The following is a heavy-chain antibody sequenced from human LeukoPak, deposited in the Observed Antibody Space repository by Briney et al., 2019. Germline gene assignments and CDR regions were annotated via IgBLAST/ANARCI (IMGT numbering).Heavy chain of an antibody. D-gene: IGHD3-3*01. CDR3: ARVKSVFGVVIRHNWFDP. CDR1: GYTFTGYY. V-gene: IGHV1-2*02. Sequence: ASVKVSCKASGYTFTGYYMHWVRQAPGQGLEWMGWINPNSGGTNYAQKFQGRVTMTRDTSISTAYMELSRLRSDDTAVYYCARVKSVFGVVIRHNWFDPWGQGTLVTVSS. CDR2: INPNSGGT. J-gene: IGHJ5*02.